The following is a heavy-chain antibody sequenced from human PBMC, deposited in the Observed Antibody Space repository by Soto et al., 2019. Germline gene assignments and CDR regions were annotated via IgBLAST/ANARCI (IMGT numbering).Heavy chain of an antibody. Sequence: QVQLQQWGAGLLKPSESLSLTCAVYGGFVSSGSYYWSWIRQPPGKGLEWIGEMSHSGGTHFNPSLKSRVIISVDTSKNQFPLKRSSVTAADTALYYCARVERGTATTVVDAFDIWGPGTMVTVAS. CDR2: MSHSGGT. CDR3: ARVERGTATTVVDAFDI. J-gene: IGHJ3*02. V-gene: IGHV4-34*01. CDR1: GGFVSSGSYY. D-gene: IGHD1-1*01.